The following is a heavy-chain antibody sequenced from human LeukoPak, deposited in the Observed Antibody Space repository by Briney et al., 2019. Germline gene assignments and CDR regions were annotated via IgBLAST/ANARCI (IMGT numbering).Heavy chain of an antibody. CDR1: GFTFSAYN. V-gene: IGHV3-23*01. Sequence: PGGSLRLSCAASGFTFSAYNMNWVRQAPGKGLEWVSAISGSGGSTYYADSVKGRFTISRDNSKNTLYLQMNSLRAEDTAVYYCAKDNSIFGVDGGVADYWGQGTLVTVSS. CDR3: AKDNSIFGVDGGVADY. CDR2: ISGSGGST. D-gene: IGHD3-3*01. J-gene: IGHJ4*02.